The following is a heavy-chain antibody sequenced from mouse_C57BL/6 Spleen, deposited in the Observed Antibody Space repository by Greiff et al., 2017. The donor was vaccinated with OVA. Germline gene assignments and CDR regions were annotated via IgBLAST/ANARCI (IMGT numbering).Heavy chain of an antibody. CDR3: TRDSGPDYFDY. V-gene: IGHV5-9-1*02. D-gene: IGHD3-1*01. J-gene: IGHJ2*01. CDR2: ISSGGDYI. CDR1: GFTFSSYA. Sequence: EVKLVESGEGLVKPGGSLKLSCAASGFTFSSYAMSWVRQTPEKRLEWVAYISSGGDYIYYADTVKGRFTISRDNARNTLYLQMSSLKSEDTAMYYCTRDSGPDYFDYWGQGTTLTVSS.